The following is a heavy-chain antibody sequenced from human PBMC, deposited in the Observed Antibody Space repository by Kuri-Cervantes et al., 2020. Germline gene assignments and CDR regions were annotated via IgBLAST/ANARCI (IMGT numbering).Heavy chain of an antibody. D-gene: IGHD3-22*01. CDR2: ITRSSRII. Sequence: GESLKISCAASGFTFSSYSINWVRQAPGKGLEWVSYITRSSRIIYYADSVKGRFTISRDNSKNTLYLQMNSLRAEDTAVYYCARDWYYYDSSGYYDPYYYYYYGMDVWGQGTTVTVSS. J-gene: IGHJ6*02. CDR3: ARDWYYYDSSGYYDPYYYYYYGMDV. CDR1: GFTFSSYS. V-gene: IGHV3-48*01.